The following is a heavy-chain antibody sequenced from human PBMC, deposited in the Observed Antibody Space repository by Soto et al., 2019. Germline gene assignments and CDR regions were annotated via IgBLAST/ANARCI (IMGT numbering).Heavy chain of an antibody. CDR3: ASNPPGYCSGGSWYSGDAFDI. V-gene: IGHV1-8*01. J-gene: IGHJ3*02. CDR2: MNPNSGNT. D-gene: IGHD2-15*01. Sequence: QVQLVQSGAEVKKPGASVKVSCKASGYTFTSYDINWVRQATGQGLEWMGWMNPNSGNTGYAQKLQGRVTLTRNTSISTAYMELSSLRSADTAVYYCASNPPGYCSGGSWYSGDAFDIWGQGTMVTVSS. CDR1: GYTFTSYD.